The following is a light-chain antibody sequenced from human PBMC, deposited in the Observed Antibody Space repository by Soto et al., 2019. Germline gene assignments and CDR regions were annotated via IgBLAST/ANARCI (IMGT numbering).Light chain of an antibody. V-gene: IGLV2-14*01. Sequence: QSALTRPASVSGSPGQSITISCTGTSSDVGGYEFVSWYQQHPDNAPKLIIYDVSDRPSGESSRFSGSKSANTASLTISGLQAEDEADYYCSSYTSSGTYVFGTGTKVTV. J-gene: IGLJ1*01. CDR2: DVS. CDR1: SSDVGGYEF. CDR3: SSYTSSGTYV.